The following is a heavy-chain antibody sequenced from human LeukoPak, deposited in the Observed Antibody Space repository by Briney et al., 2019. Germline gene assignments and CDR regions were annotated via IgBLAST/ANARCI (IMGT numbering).Heavy chain of an antibody. CDR3: ARSPRPRYDSSAYYGD. CDR2: INPNSGDT. D-gene: IGHD3-22*01. Sequence: ASVKVSCKASGYTFTSYGISWVRQAPGQGLEWMGWINPNSGDTKYARRFQGRVTMSSDTSITTAYMELSRLRSDDTAVYYCARSPRPRYDSSAYYGDWGQGTLVTISS. J-gene: IGHJ4*02. V-gene: IGHV1-2*02. CDR1: GYTFTSYG.